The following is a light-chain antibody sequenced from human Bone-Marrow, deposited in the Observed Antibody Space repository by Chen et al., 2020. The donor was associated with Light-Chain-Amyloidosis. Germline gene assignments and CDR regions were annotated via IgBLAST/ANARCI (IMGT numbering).Light chain of an antibody. CDR1: NIGSTS. V-gene: IGLV3-21*02. CDR2: DDI. J-gene: IGLJ3*02. CDR3: QVWDRSRDRPV. Sequence: SYVLTQPSSVSVAAGQTARIACGGNNIGSTSVHWYQQTPGQAPLLVVYDDIDRPSGIPARLSGSNSGNTATLTISGVEAGDEADYYCQVWDRSRDRPVFGGGTKLTVL.